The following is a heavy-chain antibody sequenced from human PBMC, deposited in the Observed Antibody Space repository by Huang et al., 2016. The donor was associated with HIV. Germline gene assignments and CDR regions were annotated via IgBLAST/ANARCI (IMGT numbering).Heavy chain of an antibody. Sequence: DVQLLESGGDFVQPGGSLRLSCAASRFTFSTYAMILVRQAPGKGREWVAGISGRGDKTYYADSVKGRFTISRDNSKNTLFLQMNSLRAEDTAVYYCAKVPTVVTFHWGQGTLVTVSS. CDR3: AKVPTVVTFH. CDR2: ISGRGDKT. J-gene: IGHJ4*02. V-gene: IGHV3-23*01. CDR1: RFTFSTYA. D-gene: IGHD2-21*02.